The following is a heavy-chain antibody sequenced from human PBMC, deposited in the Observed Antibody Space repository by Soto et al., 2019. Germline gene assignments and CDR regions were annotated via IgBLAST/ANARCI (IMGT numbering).Heavy chain of an antibody. D-gene: IGHD3-10*01. Sequence: QVQLVESGGGVVQPGRSLRLSCAASGFPFTTYGMHWVREGPGKGLDWVAVISYDGSNKYYADSVKGRFTISRDNSKNTRYLQMNSMRPEDTACYYCVGGQYYFDDRGQGTLVTVTS. CDR1: GFPFTTYG. J-gene: IGHJ4*02. CDR2: ISYDGSNK. CDR3: VGGQYYFDD. V-gene: IGHV3-30*03.